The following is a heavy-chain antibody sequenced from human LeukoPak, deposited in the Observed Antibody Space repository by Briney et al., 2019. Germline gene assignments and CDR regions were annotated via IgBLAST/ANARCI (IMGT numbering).Heavy chain of an antibody. D-gene: IGHD6-13*01. CDR1: GFTFSSYA. V-gene: IGHV3-64*01. CDR2: ISSNGGST. CDR3: ARDGEVHSSNWYYFDS. Sequence: PGGSLRLSCAASGFTFSSYAMHWVRQAPGKGLEYVSAISSNGGSTYYANSVKGRFTISRDNSKNTLYLQMGSLRAEDTAVYYCARDGEVHSSNWYYFDSWGQGTLVTVSS. J-gene: IGHJ4*02.